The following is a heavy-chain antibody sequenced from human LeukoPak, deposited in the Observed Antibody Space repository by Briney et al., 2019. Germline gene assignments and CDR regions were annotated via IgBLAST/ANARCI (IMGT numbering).Heavy chain of an antibody. CDR2: IRSDGVDV. CDR1: GFTFSSYA. J-gene: IGHJ4*02. D-gene: IGHD4-11*01. CDR3: VKDLLQVTMKKLDH. V-gene: IGHV3-64D*06. Sequence: GGSLRLSCSVSGFTFSSYAMHWVRQAPGKGLEYVSVIRSDGVDVYYTDSVRGRFTISRDNSKNTLYLQMSSLRPEDTAVYYCVKDLLQVTMKKLDHWGQGTLVTVSS.